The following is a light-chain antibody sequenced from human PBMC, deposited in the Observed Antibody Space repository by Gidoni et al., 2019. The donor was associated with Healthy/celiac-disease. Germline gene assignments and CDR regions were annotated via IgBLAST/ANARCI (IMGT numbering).Light chain of an antibody. CDR1: QSVLYSSNNKNY. Sequence: DIVMTPYPDSLAVSLGERATINCKSSQSVLYSSNNKNYLAWYQQKPGQPPKLLIYWASTREAGVPDRFSGSGSGTDFTLTISSLQAEDVAVYYCQQYYSTPHTFGQGTKLEIK. J-gene: IGKJ2*01. CDR3: QQYYSTPHT. CDR2: WAS. V-gene: IGKV4-1*01.